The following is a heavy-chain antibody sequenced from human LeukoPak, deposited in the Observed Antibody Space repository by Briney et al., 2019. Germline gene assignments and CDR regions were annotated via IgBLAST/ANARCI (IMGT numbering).Heavy chain of an antibody. CDR2: IKSKTDGGTT. Sequence: PGGSLRLSCAASGFTFSNAWMSWVRQAPGKGLEWVGRIKSKTDGGTTDYAAPVKGRFTISRDDSKNTLYLQMNSLKTEDTAVYYCTTGLDGSGSYYNGDYWGQGTLVTVSS. CDR1: GFTFSNAW. J-gene: IGHJ4*02. CDR3: TTGLDGSGSYYNGDY. V-gene: IGHV3-15*01. D-gene: IGHD3-10*01.